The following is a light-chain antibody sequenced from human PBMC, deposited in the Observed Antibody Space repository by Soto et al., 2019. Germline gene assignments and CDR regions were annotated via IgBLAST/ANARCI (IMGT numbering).Light chain of an antibody. J-gene: IGKJ4*01. V-gene: IGKV3-15*01. CDR2: DAT. CDR3: QQYNNWPLT. Sequence: EIVMTQSPATLSVSPGERATLSCRASQSVSSNLAWYQQKPGQTPRLLIYDATSRATGIPARFSGSWSGTDFTLTISSLQSEDFAVYYCQQYNNWPLTFGGGTNVDIK. CDR1: QSVSSN.